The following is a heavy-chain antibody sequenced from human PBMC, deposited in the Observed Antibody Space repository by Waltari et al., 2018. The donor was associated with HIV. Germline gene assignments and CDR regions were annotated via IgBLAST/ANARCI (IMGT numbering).Heavy chain of an antibody. V-gene: IGHV3-21*04. Sequence: DVYLVESGGGVVKTGGSMRLTCEASGFELRHYSMNWVRQSPVRGLEWVASIRSGNNDKHYLDSVRGRFVISRDNSESSVYLQMESLREEDTATYFCVRDDPGYGPIDYWGQGTLVTV. D-gene: IGHD3-10*01. CDR3: VRDDPGYGPIDY. CDR2: IRSGNNDK. CDR1: GFELRHYS. J-gene: IGHJ4*02.